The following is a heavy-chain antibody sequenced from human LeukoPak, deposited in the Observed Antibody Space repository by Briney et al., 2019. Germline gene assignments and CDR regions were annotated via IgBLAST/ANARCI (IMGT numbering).Heavy chain of an antibody. V-gene: IGHV3-21*01. D-gene: IGHD3-16*02. CDR3: AREWTITSGGVIVIPGGDFDY. J-gene: IGHJ4*02. CDR1: GFTFSSYS. CDR2: ISSSSSYI. Sequence: PGGSLRLSCAASGFTFSSYSMNWVRQAPGKGLEWVSSISSSSSYIYYADSVKGRFTISRDNAKNSLYLQMNSLRAEDTAVYYCAREWTITSGGVIVIPGGDFDYWGQGTLVTVSS.